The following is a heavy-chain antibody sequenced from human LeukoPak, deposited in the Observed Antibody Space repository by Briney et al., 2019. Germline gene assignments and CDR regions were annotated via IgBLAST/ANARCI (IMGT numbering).Heavy chain of an antibody. D-gene: IGHD6-19*01. V-gene: IGHV3-66*01. J-gene: IGHJ4*02. CDR1: GFTVSSNY. CDR3: ARGGYKRIAVAVDY. CDR2: IYSGGST. Sequence: QAGGSLRLSCAASGFTVSSNYMSWVRQAPGEGLEWVSVIYSGGSTYYADSVKGRFTISRDNSKNTLYLQMNSLRAEDTAVYYCARGGYKRIAVAVDYWGQGTLVTVSS.